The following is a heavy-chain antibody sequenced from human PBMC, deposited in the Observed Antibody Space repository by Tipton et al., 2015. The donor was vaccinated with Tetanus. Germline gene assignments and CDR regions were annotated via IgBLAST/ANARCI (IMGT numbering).Heavy chain of an antibody. V-gene: IGHV3-72*01. CDR1: GFIFSDYY. CDR2: IRNRANGYTT. J-gene: IGHJ3*02. CDR3: ATGQVRSGSLDALDI. Sequence: GSLRLSCAASGFIFSDYYMDWVRQPPGKGLEWVGRIRNRANGYTTEYDASVKGRFTVSRDDSQNSLYVQMNSLKIEDTAVYYCATGQVRSGSLDALDIRGQGTMVTVPS. D-gene: IGHD1-26*01.